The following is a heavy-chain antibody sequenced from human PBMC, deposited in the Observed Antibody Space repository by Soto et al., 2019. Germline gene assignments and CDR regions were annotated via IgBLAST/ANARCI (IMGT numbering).Heavy chain of an antibody. V-gene: IGHV4-61*01. CDR1: GGSVSSGSYY. CDR3: AEVVEAGFAFDI. J-gene: IGHJ3*02. Sequence: QVQLQESGPGLVKPSETLSLTCTVSGGSVSSGSYYWSWIRQPPGKGLEWNGYIYYSGSTNYNPFLESRVTISADTSKNLFSLKLSSVAAADTAVYYCAEVVEAGFAFDIWGQGILVTVSS. D-gene: IGHD2-15*01. CDR2: IYYSGST.